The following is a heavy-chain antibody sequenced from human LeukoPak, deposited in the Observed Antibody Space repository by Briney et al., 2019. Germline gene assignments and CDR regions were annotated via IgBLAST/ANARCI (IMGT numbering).Heavy chain of an antibody. CDR1: GFTVSSNY. CDR3: ASSRMVRGGPHFDY. D-gene: IGHD3-10*01. Sequence: GGSLRLSCAASGFTVSSNYMSWVRQAPGKGLEWVSVIYSGGSTYYADSVKGRFTISRDNSKNTLYLQMNSLRAEDTAVYYCASSRMVRGGPHFDYWGQGTLVTVSS. CDR2: IYSGGST. J-gene: IGHJ4*02. V-gene: IGHV3-53*01.